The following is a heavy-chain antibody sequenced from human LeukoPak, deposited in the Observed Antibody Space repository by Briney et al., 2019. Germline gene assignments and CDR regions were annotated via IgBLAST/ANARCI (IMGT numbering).Heavy chain of an antibody. D-gene: IGHD3-10*01. CDR3: ARESRVDAFDI. CDR1: GFTFSSYS. Sequence: PGGSLRLSCAASGFTFSSYSMSWVRQAPGKGLEWVSYISSSSSTIYYADSVKGRFTISRDNAKNSLYLQMNSLRAEDTAVYYCARESRVDAFDIWGQGTMVTVSS. V-gene: IGHV3-48*01. CDR2: ISSSSSTI. J-gene: IGHJ3*02.